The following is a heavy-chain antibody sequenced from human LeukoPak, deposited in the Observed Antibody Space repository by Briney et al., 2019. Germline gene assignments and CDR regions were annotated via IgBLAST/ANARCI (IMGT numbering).Heavy chain of an antibody. CDR2: IYYSGST. Sequence: PSETLSLTCTVFGGSISSYYWSWIRQPPGKGLEWIGYIYYSGSTNYNPSLKSRVTISVDTSKNQFFLKLSSVTAADTAVYYCARDNYGGDYFDYWGQGTLVTVSS. D-gene: IGHD4-23*01. J-gene: IGHJ4*02. CDR1: GGSISSYY. CDR3: ARDNYGGDYFDY. V-gene: IGHV4-59*01.